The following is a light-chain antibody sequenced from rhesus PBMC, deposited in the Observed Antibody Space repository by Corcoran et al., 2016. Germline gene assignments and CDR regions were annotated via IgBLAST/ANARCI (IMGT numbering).Light chain of an antibody. CDR1: QTISSY. CDR3: QQHNSHPPYS. J-gene: IGKJ2*01. Sequence: GDRVTITCRASQTISSYLAWYQQKPGKVPKLLIYAASSLESGVPSRVSGSGSGTEFTFTNSSLQPEDFATYYCQQHNSHPPYSFGQGTKVEIK. CDR2: AAS. V-gene: IGKV1-44*02.